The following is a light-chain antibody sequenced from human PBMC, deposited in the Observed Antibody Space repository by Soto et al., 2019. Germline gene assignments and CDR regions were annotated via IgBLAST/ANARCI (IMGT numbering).Light chain of an antibody. CDR3: CSFAGSYTFWV. J-gene: IGLJ3*02. Sequence: QSALTQPRSVSGSPGQSVTISCTGTSSDVGDYNYVSWYQQYPGKAPKLVIYDVSKRPTGVPDHFSGSKSGNTASLTISGLQAEDEADYYCCSFAGSYTFWVFGRGTKLTVL. V-gene: IGLV2-11*01. CDR1: SSDVGDYNY. CDR2: DVS.